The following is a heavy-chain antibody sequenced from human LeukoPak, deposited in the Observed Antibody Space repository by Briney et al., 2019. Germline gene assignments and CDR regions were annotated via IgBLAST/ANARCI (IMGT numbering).Heavy chain of an antibody. CDR1: GFTFSTYW. CDR3: ARDKIVGATHFDY. Sequence: GGSLRLSCAASGFTFSTYWMSWVRQAPGKGLEWVANIQQDGSEKYYVDSVKGRFTISRDNAKNSLYLQMNSLRAEDTAVYYCARDKIVGATHFDYWGQGTLVTVSS. V-gene: IGHV3-7*01. J-gene: IGHJ4*02. D-gene: IGHD1-26*01. CDR2: IQQDGSEK.